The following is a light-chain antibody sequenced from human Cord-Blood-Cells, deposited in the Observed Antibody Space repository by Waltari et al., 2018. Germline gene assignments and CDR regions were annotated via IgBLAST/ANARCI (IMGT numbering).Light chain of an antibody. V-gene: IGLV2-14*03. CDR3: SSYTSSSTYVV. CDR1: SRAVGGYNH. CDR2: DVS. Sequence: LTQTASVSGCPGQSITIPCTGTSRAVGGYNHASWYQHHTGKAPKLMIYDVSNRPSGVSNRFSGSKSGNTASLTISGLQAEDEADYYCSSYTSSSTYVVFGGGTKLTVL. J-gene: IGLJ2*01.